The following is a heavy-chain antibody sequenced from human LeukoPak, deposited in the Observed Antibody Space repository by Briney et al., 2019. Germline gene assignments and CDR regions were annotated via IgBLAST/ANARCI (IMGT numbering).Heavy chain of an antibody. D-gene: IGHD3-10*01. CDR1: GFTFDDYA. J-gene: IGHJ6*03. CDR3: AKELVRGVSYYYYMDV. CDR2: ISWNSGSI. Sequence: PGGSLRLSCIASGFTFDDYAMHWVRQAPGKGLEWVSGISWNSGSIGYADSVKGRFTISRDNSKNTLYLQMNSLRAEDTAVYYCAKELVRGVSYYYYMDVWGKGTTVTISS. V-gene: IGHV3-9*01.